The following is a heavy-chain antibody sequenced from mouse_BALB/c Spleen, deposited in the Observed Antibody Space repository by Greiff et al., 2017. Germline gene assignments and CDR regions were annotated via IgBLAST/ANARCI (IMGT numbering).Heavy chain of an antibody. D-gene: IGHD2-1*01. CDR3: ARGYYGNPRFAY. CDR2: IDPFNGGT. J-gene: IGHJ3*01. V-gene: IGHV1S135*01. CDR1: GYSFTSYY. Sequence: VQLKESGPELMKPGASVKISCKASGYSFTSYYMHWVKQSHGKSLEWIGYIDPFNGGTSYNQKFKGKATLTVDKSSSTAYMHLSSLTSEDSAVYYCARGYYGNPRFAYWGQGTLVTVS.